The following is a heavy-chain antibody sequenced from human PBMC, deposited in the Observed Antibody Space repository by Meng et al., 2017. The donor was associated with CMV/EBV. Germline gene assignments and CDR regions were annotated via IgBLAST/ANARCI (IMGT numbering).Heavy chain of an antibody. J-gene: IGHJ4*02. D-gene: IGHD3-3*01. V-gene: IGHV3-30-3*01. CDR3: ARTPHDFWSGYYFDY. Sequence: LKISCAASGFTFSSYAMHWVRQAPGKGLEWVAVISYDGSNKYYADSVKGRFTISRDNSKNTLYLQMNSLRAEDTAVYYCARTPHDFWSGYYFDYWGQGTLVTVSS. CDR1: GFTFSSYA. CDR2: ISYDGSNK.